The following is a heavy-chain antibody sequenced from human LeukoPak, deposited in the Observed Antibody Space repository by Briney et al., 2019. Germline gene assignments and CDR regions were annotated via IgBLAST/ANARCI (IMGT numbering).Heavy chain of an antibody. CDR1: GYIFKNYW. V-gene: IGHV5-51*01. Sequence: GESLKISGQGSGYIFKNYWVAWGRQMPGKGLEWMGIIHPGDSDTRYNPSFQGQVTISADKSISTAYLQWSSLKASDTAMYYCARRDCVYYYGSGIQSRFHPWGQGTLVTVSS. J-gene: IGHJ5*02. CDR3: ARRDCVYYYGSGIQSRFHP. CDR2: IHPGDSDT. D-gene: IGHD3-10*01.